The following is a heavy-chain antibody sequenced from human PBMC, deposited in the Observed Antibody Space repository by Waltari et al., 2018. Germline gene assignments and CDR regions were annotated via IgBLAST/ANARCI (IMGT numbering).Heavy chain of an antibody. CDR2: IIPRFNTP. V-gene: IGHV1-69*13. D-gene: IGHD6-6*01. CDR3: ATRIPSDHSGSFYYYGMDV. CDR1: GGTFNSFA. Sequence: QLVQSGAEVKKPGSSVIVSCTASGGTFNSFALRWVRRAPGQGLEWMGGIIPRFNTPTYARKFQGRLTVTADESTSTAYMELNSLRSEDSALYYCATRIPSDHSGSFYYYGMDVWGQGTTVTVSS. J-gene: IGHJ6*02.